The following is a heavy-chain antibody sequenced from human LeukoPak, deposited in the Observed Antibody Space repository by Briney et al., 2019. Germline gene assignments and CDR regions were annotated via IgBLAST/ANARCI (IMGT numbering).Heavy chain of an antibody. V-gene: IGHV3-23*01. CDR1: GFTFSSYA. Sequence: PGGSLRLSCAASGFTFSSYAMSWVRQAPGEGLEWVSSTSGSGGRPYYADSVKGRFTISRDNSKNTLYLQMNGVRVEDTAVYYCAELVDTVMVDDYWGQGTLVTVSS. J-gene: IGHJ4*02. CDR3: AELVDTVMVDDY. D-gene: IGHD5-18*01. CDR2: TSGSGGRP.